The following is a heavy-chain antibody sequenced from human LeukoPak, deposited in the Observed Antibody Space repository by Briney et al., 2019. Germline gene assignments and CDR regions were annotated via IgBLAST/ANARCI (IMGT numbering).Heavy chain of an antibody. D-gene: IGHD6-13*01. CDR2: INHSGST. V-gene: IGHV4-34*01. CDR3: ARLSSWYDY. J-gene: IGHJ4*02. CDR1: GGSFSGYY. Sequence: SETLSLTCAVYGGSFSGYYWSWIRQPPGKGLEWIGEINHSGSTNYNPSLKSRVTISVDTSKNQFSLKLSSVTAADTAVYYCARLSSWYDYWGQGTLVTVSS.